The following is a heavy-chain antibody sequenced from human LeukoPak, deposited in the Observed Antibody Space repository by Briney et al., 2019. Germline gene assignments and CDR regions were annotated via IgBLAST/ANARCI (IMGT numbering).Heavy chain of an antibody. J-gene: IGHJ3*02. CDR1: AFTVSTNY. CDR2: NADGST. V-gene: IGHV3-66*01. CDR3: ARINYRAFSI. D-gene: IGHD4-11*01. Sequence: GGSLRLSCVASAFTVSTNYMIWVRQAPGKGLEWVSLNADGSTYYADSVKGRVTISRDNSKNTVFLQMNSLRAEDTALYHCARINYRAFSIWGQGTMVTVSS.